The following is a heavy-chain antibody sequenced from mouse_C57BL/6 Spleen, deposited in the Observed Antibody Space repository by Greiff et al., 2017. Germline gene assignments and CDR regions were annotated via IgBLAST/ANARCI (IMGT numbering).Heavy chain of an antibody. CDR2: IYPGDGDT. V-gene: IGHV1-82*01. CDR3: ARPTAQASFAY. CDR1: GYAFSSSW. J-gene: IGHJ3*01. D-gene: IGHD3-2*02. Sequence: VQLQQSGPELVKPGASVKISCKASGYAFSSSWMNWVKQRPGKGLEWIGRIYPGDGDTNYNGKFKGKATLTADKSSSTAYMQRSSLTSEDSAVYFCARPTAQASFAYWGQGTLVTVSA.